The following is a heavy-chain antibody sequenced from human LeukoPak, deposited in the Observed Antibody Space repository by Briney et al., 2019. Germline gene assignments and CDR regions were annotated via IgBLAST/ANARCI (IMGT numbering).Heavy chain of an antibody. CDR3: AKDIGYGVGRDAFVI. CDR1: GFTFDDYA. Sequence: GGSLRLSCAASGFTFDDYAMHWVRQAPGKGLEWVSLISGDGGSTYYADSVKGRFTISRDNSKNSLYLQMNSLRTEDTALYYCAKDIGYGVGRDAFVIRGQGTMVTVSS. V-gene: IGHV3-43*02. D-gene: IGHD4-17*01. J-gene: IGHJ3*02. CDR2: ISGDGGST.